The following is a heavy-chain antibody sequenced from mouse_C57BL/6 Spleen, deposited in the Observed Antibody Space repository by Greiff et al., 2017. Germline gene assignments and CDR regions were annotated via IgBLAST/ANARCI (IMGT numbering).Heavy chain of an antibody. CDR3: ALEYDGYDGWFAY. Sequence: EVQLVESGGGLVQPGGSLSLSCAASGFTFTDYYMSWVRQPPGKALEWLGFIGNKANGYTTEYSASVTGRFTISRDNSQSILYLQRNALRAEDSATYFCALEYDGYDGWFAYWGQGTLVTVSA. V-gene: IGHV7-3*01. CDR2: IGNKANGYTT. CDR1: GFTFTDYY. J-gene: IGHJ3*01. D-gene: IGHD2-2*01.